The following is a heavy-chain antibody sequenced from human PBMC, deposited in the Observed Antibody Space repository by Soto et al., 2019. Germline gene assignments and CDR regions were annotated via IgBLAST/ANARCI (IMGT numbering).Heavy chain of an antibody. CDR3: TTERCTGTNCYVKNAFDS. V-gene: IGHV3-15*01. D-gene: IGHD2-2*01. CDR1: EFTSNEAW. CDR2: IKTKTDGGTT. Sequence: PGGSLGLSCAASEFTSNEAWMPGSRKAPGRGLEGVGRIKTKTDGGTTDYAAPVKGRFTISRDDSKNTVYLQMNSLKIEDTGVYYCTTERCTGTNCYVKNAFDSWGQGTMVTVSS. J-gene: IGHJ3*02.